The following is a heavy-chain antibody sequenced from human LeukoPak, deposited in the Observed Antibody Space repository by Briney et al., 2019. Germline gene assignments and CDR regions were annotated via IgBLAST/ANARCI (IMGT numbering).Heavy chain of an antibody. Sequence: SQTLSLTCTVSGSTISSYDYHWSWIRQPPGKDLEWIGYFYYSGITYYNSSLMRRVTISVDTPKNQFSLKLSSVTAADTAVSYCASESTFGGAIDQTWFDPWGQGTLVTVSS. CDR3: ASESTFGGAIDQTWFDP. J-gene: IGHJ5*02. CDR1: GSTISSYDYH. CDR2: FYYSGIT. V-gene: IGHV4-30-4*01. D-gene: IGHD3-16*02.